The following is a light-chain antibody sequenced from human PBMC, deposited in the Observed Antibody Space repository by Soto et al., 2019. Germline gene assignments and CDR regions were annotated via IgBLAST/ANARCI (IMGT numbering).Light chain of an antibody. J-gene: IGKJ4*01. V-gene: IGKV3-15*01. CDR1: QSVGSN. CDR3: QQYNDWPRLT. Sequence: ERVITQSPATLSVSPGERATLSCRASQSVGSNLAWYQQKPGQAPRLLIFGASSRATGVPARFSGSGSGTEFTLTINSLQSEDFAVYYCQQYNDWPRLTFGGGTKVDIK. CDR2: GAS.